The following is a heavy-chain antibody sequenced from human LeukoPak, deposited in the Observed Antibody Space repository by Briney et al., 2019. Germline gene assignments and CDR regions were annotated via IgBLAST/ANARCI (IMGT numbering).Heavy chain of an antibody. D-gene: IGHD3-3*01. CDR3: ARDRGTIFGVVIIGNFDY. Sequence: GGSLRLSCAASGFTFSSYGMHWVRQAPGKGLEWVAVIWYDGSNKYYADSVKGRFTISRDNSKNTLYLQMNSLRAEDTAVYYCARDRGTIFGVVIIGNFDYWGQGTLVTVSS. CDR2: IWYDGSNK. J-gene: IGHJ4*02. CDR1: GFTFSSYG. V-gene: IGHV3-33*01.